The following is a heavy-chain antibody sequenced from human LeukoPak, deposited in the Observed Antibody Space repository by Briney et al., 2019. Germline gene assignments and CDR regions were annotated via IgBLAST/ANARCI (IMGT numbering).Heavy chain of an antibody. CDR2: IYPGDSDT. V-gene: IGHV5-51*01. Sequence: HGESLKISCKGSGYSFTNYWIAWVRQMPGKGLEWMGIIYPGDSDTRYSPSFQGQVTISADRSISTAYLQWSSLKASDTAMYYCARGRYCSSTGCSHFAYWGQGTLVTVSS. D-gene: IGHD2-2*01. CDR3: ARGRYCSSTGCSHFAY. J-gene: IGHJ4*02. CDR1: GYSFTNYW.